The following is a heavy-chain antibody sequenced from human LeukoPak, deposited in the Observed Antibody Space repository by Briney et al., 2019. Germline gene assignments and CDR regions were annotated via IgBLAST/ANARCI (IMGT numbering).Heavy chain of an antibody. J-gene: IGHJ4*02. D-gene: IGHD6-19*01. V-gene: IGHV3-9*03. CDR1: GFTFGDYA. CDR3: AKATPGIAVAGSFDY. Sequence: GRSLRLSCAASGFTFGDYAMHWVRQAPGKGLEWVSGISWNSGSIGYADSVKGRFTISRDNAKNSLYPQMNSLRAEDMALYYCAKATPGIAVAGSFDYWGQGTLVTVSS. CDR2: ISWNSGSI.